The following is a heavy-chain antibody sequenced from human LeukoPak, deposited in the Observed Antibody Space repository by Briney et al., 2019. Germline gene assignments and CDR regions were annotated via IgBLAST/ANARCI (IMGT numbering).Heavy chain of an antibody. D-gene: IGHD3-22*01. CDR2: IIVIFGTS. V-gene: IGHV1-69*13. CDR3: ASVNYYDSSGNHRLDY. CDR1: GGAFSTYA. J-gene: IGHJ4*02. Sequence: SVKVSCKASGGAFSTYAISWVRQAPGQGLEWMGGIIVIFGTSNYAQKFQGRVTITADESTSTAYMELSSLRSEDTAVYYCASVNYYDSSGNHRLDYWGQGTLVTVSS.